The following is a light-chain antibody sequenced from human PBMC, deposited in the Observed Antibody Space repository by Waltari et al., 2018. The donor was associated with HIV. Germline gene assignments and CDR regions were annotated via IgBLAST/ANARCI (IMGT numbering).Light chain of an antibody. CDR3: QAWDSSTAV. CDR2: QDS. Sequence: SYELTQPPSVSVSPGQTASFTCSGDKLGDKYACWYQQKPGQSPVLVIYQDSKRPSGIPERFYGSNSGNTAPLTISGTQAMDEADYYCQAWDSSTAVFGGGTKLTVL. V-gene: IGLV3-1*01. J-gene: IGLJ2*01. CDR1: KLGDKY.